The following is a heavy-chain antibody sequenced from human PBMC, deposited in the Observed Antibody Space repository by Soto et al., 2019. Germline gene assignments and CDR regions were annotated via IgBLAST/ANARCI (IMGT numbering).Heavy chain of an antibody. CDR1: GYTFTSYG. V-gene: IGHV1-18*01. CDR2: ISAYNGNT. CDR3: ARKGTHHEIFGVVHGGYGMDV. Sequence: ASVKVSCKASGYTFTSYGISWVRQAPGQGLEWMGWISAYNGNTNYAQKLQGRVTMTTDTSTSTAYMELRSLRSDDTAVYYCARKGTHHEIFGVVHGGYGMDVWGQGTTVTVSS. D-gene: IGHD3-3*01. J-gene: IGHJ6*02.